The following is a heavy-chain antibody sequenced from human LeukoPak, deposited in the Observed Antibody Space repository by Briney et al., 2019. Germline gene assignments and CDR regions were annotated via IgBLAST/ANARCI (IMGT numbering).Heavy chain of an antibody. CDR1: GFTFSSYS. Sequence: GGSLRLSCAASGFTFSSYSMNWVRQAPGKGLEWVSYISSSSSTIYYADSVKGRFTISRDNAKNSLYLKMNSLRDDDTAVYYCARGGGGTYWDYWGQGTLVTVSS. J-gene: IGHJ4*02. D-gene: IGHD2-15*01. CDR3: ARGGGGTYWDY. V-gene: IGHV3-48*02. CDR2: ISSSSSTI.